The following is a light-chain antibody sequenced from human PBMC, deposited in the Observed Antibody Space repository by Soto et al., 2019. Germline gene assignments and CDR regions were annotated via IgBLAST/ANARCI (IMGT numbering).Light chain of an antibody. CDR3: QQYGYLVT. CDR1: QSVSSN. V-gene: IGKV3D-15*02. Sequence: EIVMMQSPDTLSVSPGERATLSCRASQSVSSNVAWYQQKPGRAHRLLIYGASSRATGIPDRFSGSGSGTDFTLTISRLEPEDFAMYYCQQYGYLVTFGGGTKVEIK. J-gene: IGKJ4*01. CDR2: GAS.